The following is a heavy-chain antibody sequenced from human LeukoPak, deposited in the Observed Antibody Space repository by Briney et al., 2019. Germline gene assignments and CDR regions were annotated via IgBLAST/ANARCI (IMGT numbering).Heavy chain of an antibody. J-gene: IGHJ4*02. Sequence: AASVKVSCKASGYRLTDYYIHWLRQAPGQGLEWLGWINPNSGDTQYAQKFQGRVTMTRDTSLSTAYMELSSLTSDDTAVYYCAKNPYEYYFDYWGQGTLVTVSS. CDR3: AKNPYEYYFDY. CDR1: GYRLTDYY. CDR2: INPNSGDT. V-gene: IGHV1-2*02. D-gene: IGHD5-12*01.